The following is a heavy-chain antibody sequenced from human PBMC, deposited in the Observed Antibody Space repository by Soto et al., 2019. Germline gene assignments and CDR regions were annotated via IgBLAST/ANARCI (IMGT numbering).Heavy chain of an antibody. CDR1: GYTFTSYD. V-gene: IGHV1-8*01. D-gene: IGHD3-3*01. J-gene: IGHJ6*02. Sequence: ASVKVSCKASGYTFTSYDINWVRQATGQGLEWMGWMNPNSGNTGYAQKFQGRVTMTRDTSISTAYMELSSLRSEDTAVYYCAREEIFGVVTASYYYYYGMDVWGQGTTVTVSS. CDR3: AREEIFGVVTASYYYYYGMDV. CDR2: MNPNSGNT.